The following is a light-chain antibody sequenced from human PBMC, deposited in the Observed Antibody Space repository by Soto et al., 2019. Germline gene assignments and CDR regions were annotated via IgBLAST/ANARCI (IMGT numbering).Light chain of an antibody. J-gene: IGKJ2*01. CDR1: QSISNY. CDR3: QQTYSTPYT. V-gene: IGKV1-39*01. Sequence: DIQMTQSPSSLSASVRDRVTITCRASQSISNYLNWYQQKPGKAPKLLIYAESSLQSGVPSRFSGSGSGTDFTLTISSLQPEDFATYYCQQTYSTPYTFGQGTKLEIK. CDR2: AES.